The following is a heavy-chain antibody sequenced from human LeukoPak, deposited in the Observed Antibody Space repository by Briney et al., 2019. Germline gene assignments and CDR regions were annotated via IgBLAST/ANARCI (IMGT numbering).Heavy chain of an antibody. Sequence: ASVKVSCMASRSTFTGYYIHWVRQAPGQGLEWLGSINVASGDTKYKKTFQGRVIVTRDTSVNTVYMEMNNLTADDTALYYCAKETSIVIEDMEGGACDIWGQGTMVTVFS. D-gene: IGHD3-16*02. J-gene: IGHJ3*02. V-gene: IGHV1-2*02. CDR1: RSTFTGYY. CDR2: INVASGDT. CDR3: AKETSIVIEDMEGGACDI.